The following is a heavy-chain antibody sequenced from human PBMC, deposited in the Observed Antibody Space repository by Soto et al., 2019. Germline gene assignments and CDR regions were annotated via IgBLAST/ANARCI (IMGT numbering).Heavy chain of an antibody. CDR3: ERPYCNSGSCYSGIFDS. CDR2: MNPSSGNA. D-gene: IGHD2-2*02. J-gene: IGHJ4*02. Sequence: PAVKGSCKAAGYTFTNYDINWVRQATGQRPEWMGWMNPSSGNADYGQKSQGRVTMTSDTANRTASMELSRLRSDGAAAYFYERPYCNSGSCYSGIFDSWGQGTQVTVSS. V-gene: IGHV1-8*01. CDR1: GYTFTNYD.